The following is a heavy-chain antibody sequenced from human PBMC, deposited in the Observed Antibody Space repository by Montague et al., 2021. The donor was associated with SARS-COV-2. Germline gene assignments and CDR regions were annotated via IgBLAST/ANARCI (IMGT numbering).Heavy chain of an antibody. V-gene: IGHV4-34*01. D-gene: IGHD3-10*01. J-gene: IGHJ4*02. CDR3: AGQGYYGSGSYMHY. CDR2: INHSASP. CDR1: EGSFSGYY. Sequence: SETLSLTCAVYEGSFSGYYWGWIRQPPGKGLEWIGEINHSASPNYNPSLKRRLTISIDMSKNQFSLKLTSVTAADTALYYCAGQGYYGSGSYMHYWGQGTLVTVSS.